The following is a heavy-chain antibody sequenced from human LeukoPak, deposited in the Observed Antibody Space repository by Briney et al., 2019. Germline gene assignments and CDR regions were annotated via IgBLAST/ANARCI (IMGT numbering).Heavy chain of an antibody. V-gene: IGHV4-34*01. CDR2: INHSGST. CDR1: GGSFSGYY. Sequence: SETLSLTCAVNGGSFSGYYWSWIRQPPGKGLEWIGEINHSGSTNYNPSLKSRVTISVDTSKNQFSLKLSSATAADTAVYYCARKTTTVTRYYYYYYMDVWGKGTTVTVSS. CDR3: ARKTTTVTRYYYYYYMDV. J-gene: IGHJ6*03. D-gene: IGHD4-11*01.